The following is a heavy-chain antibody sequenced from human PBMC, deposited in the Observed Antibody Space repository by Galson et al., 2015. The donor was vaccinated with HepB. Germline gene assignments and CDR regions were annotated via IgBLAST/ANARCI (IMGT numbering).Heavy chain of an antibody. CDR3: ARVVLDAFDI. Sequence: SLRLSCAASGFTFSDQYMNWIRQAPGKGLEWLSYISDSGSAIYYADSVRGRFTISRDNAKNSLYLQMSSLRAEDTAVHYCARVVLDAFDIWGQGTMVTVSS. CDR2: ISDSGSAI. J-gene: IGHJ3*02. CDR1: GFTFSDQY. V-gene: IGHV3-11*01.